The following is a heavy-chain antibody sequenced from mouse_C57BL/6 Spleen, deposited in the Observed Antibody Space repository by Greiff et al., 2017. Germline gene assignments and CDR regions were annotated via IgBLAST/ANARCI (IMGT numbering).Heavy chain of an antibody. Sequence: DVKLVESGGGLVKPGGSLKLSCAASGFTFSDYGMHWVRQAPEKGLEWVAYISSGSSTIYYADTVKGRFTISRDNAKNTLFLQMTSLRSEDTAMYYCARPYYDYDNWYFDVWGTGTTVTVSS. CDR2: ISSGSSTI. J-gene: IGHJ1*03. CDR3: ARPYYDYDNWYFDV. CDR1: GFTFSDYG. D-gene: IGHD2-4*01. V-gene: IGHV5-17*01.